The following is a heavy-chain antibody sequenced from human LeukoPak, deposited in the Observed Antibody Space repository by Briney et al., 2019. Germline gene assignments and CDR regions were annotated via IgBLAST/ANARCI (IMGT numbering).Heavy chain of an antibody. D-gene: IGHD6-6*01. CDR3: AREAQLGLYFDY. J-gene: IGHJ4*02. CDR2: MYYSGST. Sequence: PSETLSLTCTVPGGSISSYYWSWIRQPPGKGLEWIGYMYYSGSTNYNPSLKSRVTISVDTSKNQFSLKLSSVTAADTAVYYCAREAQLGLYFDYWGQGTLVTVSS. CDR1: GGSISSYY. V-gene: IGHV4-59*01.